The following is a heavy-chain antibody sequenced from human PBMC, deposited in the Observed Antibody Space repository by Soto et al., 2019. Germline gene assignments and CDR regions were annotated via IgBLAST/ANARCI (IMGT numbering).Heavy chain of an antibody. CDR1: GYTFTTYG. D-gene: IGHD3-10*01. CDR2: INVYNGNT. Sequence: QVQLVQSGGEVKKPGASVKVSCKASGYTFTTYGISWVRQAPGQGLEWMGWINVYNGNTKYAQKLQGRVTMTTDTSTSTAYMELRSLISDDTAVYYCARGVGSGIYYNQYNWFDPWGQGTLVNVSS. J-gene: IGHJ5*02. CDR3: ARGVGSGIYYNQYNWFDP. V-gene: IGHV1-18*01.